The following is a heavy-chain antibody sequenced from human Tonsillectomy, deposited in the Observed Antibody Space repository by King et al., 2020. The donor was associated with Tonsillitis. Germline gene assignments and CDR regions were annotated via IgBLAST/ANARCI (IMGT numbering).Heavy chain of an antibody. J-gene: IGHJ4*02. V-gene: IGHV4-39*01. D-gene: IGHD3-10*01. CDR1: GGSISSSSYY. CDR2: IYYSGST. Sequence: LQLQESGPGLVKPSETLSLTCTVSGGSISSSSYYWGWIRQPPGKGLEWIGSIYYSGSTYYNPSLKSRVTISVDTSKNQFSLKLSSVTAADTAVYYCASRVLGVLPQPPPYWGQGTLVTVSS. CDR3: ASRVLGVLPQPPPY.